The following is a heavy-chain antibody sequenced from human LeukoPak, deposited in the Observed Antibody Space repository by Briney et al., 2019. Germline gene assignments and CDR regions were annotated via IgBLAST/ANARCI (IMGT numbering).Heavy chain of an antibody. Sequence: GGSLRLSCAASGFTFDDYAMHWVRQAPGKGLEWVSGISWNSGSIGYADSVKGRFTISRDNAKNSLYLQMNSLRAEDMAVYYCAKEARLSGGYGHDAFDIWGQGTMVTVSS. CDR1: GFTFDDYA. D-gene: IGHD1-26*01. CDR3: AKEARLSGGYGHDAFDI. CDR2: ISWNSGSI. J-gene: IGHJ3*02. V-gene: IGHV3-9*03.